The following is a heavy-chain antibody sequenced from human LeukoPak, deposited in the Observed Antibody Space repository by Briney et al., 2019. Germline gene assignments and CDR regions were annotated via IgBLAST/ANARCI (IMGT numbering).Heavy chain of an antibody. D-gene: IGHD3-10*01. CDR1: GFTFSHFW. J-gene: IGHJ4*02. CDR2: IKKTGSET. V-gene: IGHV3-7*01. Sequence: PGGSLRLSCAASGFTFSHFWMSWVRQAPGKGLEWVAYIKKTGSETYYVDSVKGRFTITRDNTRNSLFLQMYSLRAEDTAVYFCARGRITMVRGVIPYFDYWGQGTLVTVSS. CDR3: ARGRITMVRGVIPYFDY.